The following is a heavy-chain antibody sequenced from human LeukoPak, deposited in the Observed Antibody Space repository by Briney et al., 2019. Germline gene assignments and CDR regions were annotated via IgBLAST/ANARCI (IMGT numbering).Heavy chain of an antibody. J-gene: IGHJ4*02. CDR2: ISSSSSYI. CDR1: GFTFSSYS. Sequence: PGGSLRLSCAASGFTFSSYSMNWVHQAPGKGLEWVSSISSSSSYIYYADSVKGRFTISRDNAKNSLYLQMNSLRAEDTAVYYCARYGSGSYYNDYWGQGTLVTVSS. V-gene: IGHV3-21*01. CDR3: ARYGSGSYYNDY. D-gene: IGHD3-10*01.